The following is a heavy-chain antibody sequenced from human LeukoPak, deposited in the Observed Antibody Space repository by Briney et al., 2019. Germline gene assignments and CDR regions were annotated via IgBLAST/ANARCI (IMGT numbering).Heavy chain of an antibody. J-gene: IGHJ4*02. CDR2: ISYDGSNK. D-gene: IGHD3-10*01. Sequence: PGRSLRLSCAASGFTFSSYAMHWVRQAPGKGLEWVAVISYDGSNKYYADSVKGRFTISRDNAKNTLYLQMKSLKAEDTAVYYCAREGYYGSAALYSWGQGTLVTVSS. V-gene: IGHV3-30-3*01. CDR1: GFTFSSYA. CDR3: AREGYYGSAALYS.